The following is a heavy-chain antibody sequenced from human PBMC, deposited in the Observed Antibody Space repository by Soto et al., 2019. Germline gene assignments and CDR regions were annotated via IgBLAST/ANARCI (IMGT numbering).Heavy chain of an antibody. CDR1: GITFSTYA. J-gene: IGHJ4*02. D-gene: IGHD2-15*01. CDR3: ARTCSGGTCSFDY. Sequence: WGSLRLSCVGSGITFSTYAMSWVRQAPGKGLEWVSVIYSGGSTYYADSVKGRFTISRDNSENTLYLQMNSLRAEDTAVYYCARTCSGGTCSFDYWGQGTLVTVSS. CDR2: IYSGGST. V-gene: IGHV3-66*01.